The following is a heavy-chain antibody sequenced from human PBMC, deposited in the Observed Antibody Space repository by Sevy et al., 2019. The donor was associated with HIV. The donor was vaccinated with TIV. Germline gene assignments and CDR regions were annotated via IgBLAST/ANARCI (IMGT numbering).Heavy chain of an antibody. Sequence: GGSLRLSCAASGFTFSSYAMSWVRQAPGKGLEWVSAISGSGGSTYYADSVKGRFTISRDNSKNTLYRQRNSLRAEDTAVYYCAKQWRLTMIVVVNFLFDYWGQGTLVTVSS. V-gene: IGHV3-23*01. CDR2: ISGSGGST. CDR3: AKQWRLTMIVVVNFLFDY. J-gene: IGHJ4*02. CDR1: GFTFSSYA. D-gene: IGHD3-22*01.